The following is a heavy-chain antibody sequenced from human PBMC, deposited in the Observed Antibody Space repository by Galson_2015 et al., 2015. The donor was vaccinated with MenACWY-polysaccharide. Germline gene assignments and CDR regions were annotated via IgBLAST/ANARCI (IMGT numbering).Heavy chain of an antibody. V-gene: IGHV1-46*01. D-gene: IGHD6-6*01. J-gene: IGHJ5*02. Sequence: SVKVSCKASRYTFTSYYMHWVRQAPGKGLEWMGIINPSGGSTSYAQKFQGRVTMTRDTSTSTVYMELSSLRSEDTAVYYCARELRRSARVDPWGQGTLVTVSS. CDR3: ARELRRSARVDP. CDR1: RYTFTSYY. CDR2: INPSGGST.